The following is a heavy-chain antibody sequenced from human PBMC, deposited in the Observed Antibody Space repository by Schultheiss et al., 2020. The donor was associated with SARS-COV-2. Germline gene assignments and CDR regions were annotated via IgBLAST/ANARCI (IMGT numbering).Heavy chain of an antibody. D-gene: IGHD3-10*01. J-gene: IGHJ4*02. V-gene: IGHV3-15*01. CDR3: AKDGPWFGEGFHY. CDR1: GFTFSNAW. Sequence: GGSLRLSCAASGFTFSNAWMSWVRQAPGKGLEWVGRIKSKTDGGTTDYAAPVKGRFTISRDNSKNTLYLQMNSLRGEDTAVYYCAKDGPWFGEGFHYWGQGTLVTVSS. CDR2: IKSKTDGGTT.